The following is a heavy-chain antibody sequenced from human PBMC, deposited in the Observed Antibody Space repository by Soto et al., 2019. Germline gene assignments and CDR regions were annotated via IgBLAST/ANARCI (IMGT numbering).Heavy chain of an antibody. CDR3: ARGHLPGGNTFYYDY. CDR2: ISHSGSGT. CDR1: GGSFSGNY. Sequence: QVQLQQWGAGLLKPSETLSLTCTVYGGSFSGNYWSWIRQPPGMGLEWIGEISHSGSGTNYNPSLNSRVPISVDTSKNQFSLKLSSVTAADTAMYYCARGHLPGGNTFYYDYWGQGTLVTVSS. J-gene: IGHJ4*02. D-gene: IGHD2-15*01. V-gene: IGHV4-34*01.